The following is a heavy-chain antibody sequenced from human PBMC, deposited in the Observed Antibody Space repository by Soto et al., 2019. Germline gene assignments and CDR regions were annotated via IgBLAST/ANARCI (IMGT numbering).Heavy chain of an antibody. J-gene: IGHJ6*02. CDR2: ITGSGRST. CDR1: GVTFSGYA. Sequence: PGGYLRLSCAASGVTFSGYAVNWVRQAPGKGLEWVSIITGSGRSTFYADSVKGRVTISRDNSRNTLYLQMDSLRAEDTAVYYCAKESVLSTNYYHCYGLDVWGQGTTVTGSS. CDR3: AKESVLSTNYYHCYGLDV. V-gene: IGHV3-23*01. D-gene: IGHD3-3*01.